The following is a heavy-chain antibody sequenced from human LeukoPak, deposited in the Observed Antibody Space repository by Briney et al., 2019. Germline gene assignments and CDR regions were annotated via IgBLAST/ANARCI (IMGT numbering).Heavy chain of an antibody. CDR2: ISGSGST. J-gene: IGHJ6*04. V-gene: IGHV3-23*01. D-gene: IGHD2-2*01. Sequence: GGSLRLSCAASGFTFSSYAMSWVRQAPGKGLEWVSAISGSGSTYYADSVKGRFTISRDNSKNTLYLQMNSLRAEDTAVYYCAKHPAAMDGGYYYYYGMDVWGKGTTVTVSS. CDR1: GFTFSSYA. CDR3: AKHPAAMDGGYYYYYGMDV.